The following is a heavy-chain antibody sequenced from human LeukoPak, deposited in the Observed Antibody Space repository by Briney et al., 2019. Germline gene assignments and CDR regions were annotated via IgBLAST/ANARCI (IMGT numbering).Heavy chain of an antibody. CDR3: ARDGLYDSSGYYMDS. CDR2: IYYSGGT. J-gene: IGHJ4*02. D-gene: IGHD3-22*01. Sequence: PSETLSLTCTVSGGAISSYYWSWIRQPPGKGLEWIGYIYYSGGTKYNPSLMSRVTISVDRAQGQFSLSLSSATAADTAVYYCARDGLYDSSGYYMDSWGQGTLVIVSS. CDR1: GGAISSYY. V-gene: IGHV4-59*01.